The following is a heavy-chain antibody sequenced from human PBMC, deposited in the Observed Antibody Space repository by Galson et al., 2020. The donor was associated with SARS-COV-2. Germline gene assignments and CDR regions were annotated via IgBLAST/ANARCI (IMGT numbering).Heavy chain of an antibody. CDR3: ATELWFGAGFDY. Sequence: GESLKISCAASGFTFSSYGMHWVRQPPGKGMEWVAVTWYEGSNKYYADSVKGRFTISRDNSNNTLYLQMNSLRAEDTAVYYCATELWFGAGFDYWGQGTLVTVSS. V-gene: IGHV3-33*01. CDR2: TWYEGSNK. J-gene: IGHJ4*02. CDR1: GFTFSSYG. D-gene: IGHD3-10*01.